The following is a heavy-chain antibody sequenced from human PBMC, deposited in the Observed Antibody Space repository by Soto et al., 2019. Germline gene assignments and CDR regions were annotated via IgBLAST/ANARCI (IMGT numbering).Heavy chain of an antibody. V-gene: IGHV1-2*02. CDR1: GYTFADFY. D-gene: IGHD3-3*01. Sequence: QVQLVQSGAELKKPGASVRVSCKTSGYTFADFYIHWVRQAPGQGFEWMGWMNPNTGGAVYAQKFLGRVAMTRDTSISTAYMELSRLSSNDTAVYFCATSTYDGFWGGSFWGQGTLVTVSS. J-gene: IGHJ4*02. CDR2: MNPNTGGA. CDR3: ATSTYDGFWGGSF.